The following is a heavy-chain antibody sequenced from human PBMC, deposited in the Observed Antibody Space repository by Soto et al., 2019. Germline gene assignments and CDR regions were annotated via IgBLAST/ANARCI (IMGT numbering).Heavy chain of an antibody. CDR3: ARESQIYSGYDHDAFDI. Sequence: GGSLRLSCAASGFTFSDHYMDWVRQAPGKGLEWVGRTRNKANSYTTEYAASVKGRFTISRDDSKNSLYLQMNSLKTEDTAVYYCARESQIYSGYDHDAFDIWGQGTMVTVSS. J-gene: IGHJ3*02. CDR2: TRNKANSYTT. D-gene: IGHD5-12*01. CDR1: GFTFSDHY. V-gene: IGHV3-72*01.